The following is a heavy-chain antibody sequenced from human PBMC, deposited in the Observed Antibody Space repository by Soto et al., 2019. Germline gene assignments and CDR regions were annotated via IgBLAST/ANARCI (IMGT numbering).Heavy chain of an antibody. CDR3: ARDTPITMIPDYYGMDV. CDR1: GYTFTSYC. D-gene: IGHD3-22*01. Sequence: ASVKVSCKASGYTFTSYCISWGRQAPGQGLECMGWISAYNGNTNYAQKLQGRVTMTTDTPTSTAYMELRSLRSDDTAVYYCARDTPITMIPDYYGMDVWGQGTTVTVSS. V-gene: IGHV1-18*01. J-gene: IGHJ6*02. CDR2: ISAYNGNT.